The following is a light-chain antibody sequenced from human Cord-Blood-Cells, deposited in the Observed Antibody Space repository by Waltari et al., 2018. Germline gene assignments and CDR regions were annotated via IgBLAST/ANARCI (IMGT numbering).Light chain of an antibody. CDR3: QSYDSSNRV. CDR1: SGSIASNY. CDR2: EDN. J-gene: IGLJ3*02. Sequence: NFMLTQPHSVSESPGKTVTISCTRSSGSIASNYVQWYQQHPGSSPTTVIYEDNQRPSGGPDRFSGSIDSSSNSASLTISGLKTEDEADYYCQSYDSSNRVFGGGTKLTVL. V-gene: IGLV6-57*01.